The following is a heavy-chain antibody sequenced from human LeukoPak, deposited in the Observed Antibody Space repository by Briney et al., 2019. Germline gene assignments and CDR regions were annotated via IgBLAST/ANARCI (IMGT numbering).Heavy chain of an antibody. CDR1: GGSISSYY. D-gene: IGHD6-13*01. V-gene: IGHV4-59*01. J-gene: IGHJ4*02. CDR2: IYYSGST. CDR3: ASAKGQQLVNFDY. Sequence: SETLSLTCAVSGGSISSYYWSWIRQPPGKGLEWIGYIYYSGSTNYNPSLKSRVTISVDTSKNQFSLKLSSVTAADTAVYYCASAKGQQLVNFDYWGQGTLVTVSS.